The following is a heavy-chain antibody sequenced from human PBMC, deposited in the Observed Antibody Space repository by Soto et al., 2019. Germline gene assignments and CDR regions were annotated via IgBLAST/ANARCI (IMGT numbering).Heavy chain of an antibody. CDR2: IDPDDSYS. J-gene: IGHJ4*02. CDR1: GYSFTKYR. Sequence: LGESLKISCQGSGYSFTKYRISWARQMPGKGLEWMGRIDPDDSYSKYSPSFQGHVTLSVDKSISTAYLQMDSLGAEDTAIYYCAKVVGDGNDYYDFWGQGTLVTVSS. CDR3: AKVVGDGNDYYDF. V-gene: IGHV5-10-1*01. D-gene: IGHD3-22*01.